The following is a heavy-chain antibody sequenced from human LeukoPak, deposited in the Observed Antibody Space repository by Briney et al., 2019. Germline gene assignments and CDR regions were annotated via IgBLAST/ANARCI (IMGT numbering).Heavy chain of an antibody. V-gene: IGHV3-7*01. Sequence: PGGSLRLSCAASGFTFSSYWMNWVRQAPGKGLEWVANIKQDGNVKYYVDSVKGRFTISRDNAKNSLYLQMNSLRAEDTAVYYCARELLGHGYNSGDFDYWGQGTLVTVSS. J-gene: IGHJ4*02. CDR1: GFTFSSYW. CDR3: ARELLGHGYNSGDFDY. CDR2: IKQDGNVK. D-gene: IGHD5-24*01.